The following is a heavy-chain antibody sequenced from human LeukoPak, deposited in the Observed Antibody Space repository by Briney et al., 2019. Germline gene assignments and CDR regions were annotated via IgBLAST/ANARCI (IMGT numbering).Heavy chain of an antibody. V-gene: IGHV4-59*08. CDR1: GGSISSYY. D-gene: IGHD5-24*01. J-gene: IGHJ4*02. CDR2: IYYSGST. Sequence: SETLSLTCTVSGGSISSYYWSWIRQPPGKGLEWIGYIYYSGSTNYNPSLKSRVTISVDMSKNQFSLKLTSVTAADTAVYYCARRRVDGYTGYWGQGTLVTVSS. CDR3: ARRRVDGYTGY.